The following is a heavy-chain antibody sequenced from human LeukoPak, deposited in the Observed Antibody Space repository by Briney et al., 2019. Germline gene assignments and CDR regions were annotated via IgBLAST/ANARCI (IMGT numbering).Heavy chain of an antibody. CDR3: AGVYCSVRTTAMCSS. Sequence: ESLKIYSSASAHGSRSVSTTCVGQMPGKGLEWMGRLVPSDSYSNYSPSFQGHVTISADKSLRTAYIQWCTLRASDTAMYYSAGVYCSVRTTAMCSSWGQGTLVTVSS. J-gene: IGHJ5*01. CDR2: LVPSDSYS. CDR1: AHGSRSVS. D-gene: IGHD2-2*01. V-gene: IGHV5-10-1*01.